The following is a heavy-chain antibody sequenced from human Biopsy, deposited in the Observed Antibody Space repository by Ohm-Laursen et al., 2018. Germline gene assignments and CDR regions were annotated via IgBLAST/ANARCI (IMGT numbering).Heavy chain of an antibody. CDR2: INHSGST. Sequence: TLSLTCAVYGGSFSGYYWSWIRQPPGKGLEWIGEINHSGSTNYNPSLKGRVTISVDTSKNQFSLKLSSVAAADTAVYYCARGRLRAVARFDYWPGNPGHRLL. D-gene: IGHD6-19*01. CDR3: ARGRLRAVARFDY. J-gene: IGHJ4*02. CDR1: GGSFSGYY. V-gene: IGHV4-34*01.